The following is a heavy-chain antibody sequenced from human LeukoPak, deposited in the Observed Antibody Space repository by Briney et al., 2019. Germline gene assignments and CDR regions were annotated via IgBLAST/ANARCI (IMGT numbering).Heavy chain of an antibody. CDR1: GGSISSSNW. Sequence: SGTLSLTCAVSGGSISSSNWWSWVRQPPGKGLEWIGEIYHSGSTNYNPSLKSRVTISVDTSKNQFSLKLSSVTAADTAVYYCARDSRQYSSGLYYSYMDVWGKGTTVTVSS. CDR2: IYHSGST. D-gene: IGHD6-25*01. CDR3: ARDSRQYSSGLYYSYMDV. V-gene: IGHV4-4*02. J-gene: IGHJ6*03.